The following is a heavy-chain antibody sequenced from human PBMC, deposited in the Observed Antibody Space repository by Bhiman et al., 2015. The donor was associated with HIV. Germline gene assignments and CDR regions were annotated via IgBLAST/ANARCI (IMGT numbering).Heavy chain of an antibody. CDR3: AKVSRFDRLWFGDYGMDV. CDR1: GFTFDDYA. Sequence: EVQLVESGGGLVQPGRSLRLSCVASGFTFDDYAMHWVRQAPGKGLEWVSGISWNSGSIGYADYVKGRFTISRDNAKNSLYLQMNSLRAEDTALYYCAKVSRFDRLWFGDYGMDVWGQGTTVTVSS. J-gene: IGHJ6*02. D-gene: IGHD3-10*01. CDR2: ISWNSGSI. V-gene: IGHV3-9*01.